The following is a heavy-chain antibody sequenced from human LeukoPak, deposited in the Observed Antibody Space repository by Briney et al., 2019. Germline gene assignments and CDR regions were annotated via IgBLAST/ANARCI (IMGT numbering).Heavy chain of an antibody. CDR1: GYTFTGYY. CDR3: ARELATVTTLVFDY. J-gene: IGHJ4*02. CDR2: INPNSGGT. D-gene: IGHD4-17*01. Sequence: ASVKVSCKATGYTFTGYYMHWVRQARGQGLEWMGWINPNSGGTNYAQKFQGRVTMTRDTSISTAYMELSRLRSDDTAVYYCARELATVTTLVFDYWGQGTLVTVSS. V-gene: IGHV1-2*02.